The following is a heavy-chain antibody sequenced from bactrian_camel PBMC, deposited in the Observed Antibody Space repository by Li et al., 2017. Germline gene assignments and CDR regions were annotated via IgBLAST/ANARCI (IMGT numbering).Heavy chain of an antibody. D-gene: IGHD6*01. J-gene: IGHJ4*01. V-gene: IGHV3S6*01. Sequence: HVQLVESGGGLVQPGGSLRLSCAASGFPFSSYYMTWVRQAPGKALEWIAQIAYDGWVSRYNDPAKGRFTISRDNAKNTLYLQMNSLKPEDTAMYYCTKDAGGGDWYEYDYWGQGTQVTVS. CDR3: TKDAGGGDWYEYDY. CDR1: GFPFSSYY. CDR2: IAYDGWVS.